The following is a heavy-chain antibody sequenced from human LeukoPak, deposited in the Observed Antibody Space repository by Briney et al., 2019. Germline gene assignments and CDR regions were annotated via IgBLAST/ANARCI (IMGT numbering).Heavy chain of an antibody. J-gene: IGHJ4*02. V-gene: IGHV4-39*01. CDR3: ARGDIVVVPADY. CDR1: GVSISSSSYY. D-gene: IGHD2-2*01. Sequence: SETLSFTCTVYGVSISSSSYYWGWIRQPPGKGLEWIGGIYYSGSTYYNPSLKSRVTISVDTSKNPFSLKLSSVTAADTAVYYCARGDIVVVPADYWGQGTLVTVSS. CDR2: IYYSGST.